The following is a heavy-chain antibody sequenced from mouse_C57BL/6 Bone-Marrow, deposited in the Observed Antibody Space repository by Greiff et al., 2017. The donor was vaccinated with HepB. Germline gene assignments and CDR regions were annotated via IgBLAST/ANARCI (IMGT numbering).Heavy chain of an antibody. Sequence: EVMLVESGPGLAKPSQTLSLTCSVTGYSITSDYWNWIRKFPGNKLEYMGYISYSGSTYYNPSLKSRISITRDTSKNQYYLQLNSVTTEDTATYYCARYYYYGSSYGYFDVWGTGTTVTVSS. CDR2: ISYSGST. CDR1: GYSITSDY. CDR3: ARYYYYGSSYGYFDV. V-gene: IGHV3-8*01. D-gene: IGHD1-1*01. J-gene: IGHJ1*03.